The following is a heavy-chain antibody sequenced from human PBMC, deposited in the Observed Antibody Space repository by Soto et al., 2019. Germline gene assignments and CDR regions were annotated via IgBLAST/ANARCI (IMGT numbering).Heavy chain of an antibody. CDR2: MSYDGGHT. D-gene: IGHD3-16*01. Sequence: QVPLVESGGGVVQPGRSLRLACVVSGFTFSTYAMHWVRRAPGKGLEWVAVMSYDGGHTYYADSVKGRFTISRDNSKNTLYLQMNTLRGDDTAVYYCAQVRNNYGFYYAMDVWGQGTTVTVSS. CDR1: GFTFSTYA. J-gene: IGHJ6*02. CDR3: AQVRNNYGFYYAMDV. V-gene: IGHV3-30-3*02.